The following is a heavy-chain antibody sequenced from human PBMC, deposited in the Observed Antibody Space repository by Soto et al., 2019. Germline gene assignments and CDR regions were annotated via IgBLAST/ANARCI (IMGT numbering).Heavy chain of an antibody. D-gene: IGHD2-15*01. Sequence: QVQLVQSGAEVKKPGSSVKVSCKASGGTFSSYTISWVRQAPGPGLEWMGRIIPILGIANYAQKFQGRVTITADKSTSTAYMELSSLRSEDTAVYYCALTGVVAATADMDVWGKGTTVTVSS. V-gene: IGHV1-69*02. CDR1: GGTFSSYT. CDR2: IIPILGIA. CDR3: ALTGVVAATADMDV. J-gene: IGHJ6*03.